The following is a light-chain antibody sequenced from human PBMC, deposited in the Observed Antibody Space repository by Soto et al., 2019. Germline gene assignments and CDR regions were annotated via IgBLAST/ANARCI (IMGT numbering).Light chain of an antibody. V-gene: IGKV3-15*01. CDR2: GAS. CDR1: QSVSSS. CDR3: QQYNNWPPWT. J-gene: IGKJ1*01. Sequence: EIVMTLYPATLSVSPGERATLSCRASQSVSSSLAWYQQKPGQAPRLLIYGASTRATGIPARFSGSGSGTEFTLTISSLQSEDFAVYYCQQYNNWPPWTFGQGTKVEIK.